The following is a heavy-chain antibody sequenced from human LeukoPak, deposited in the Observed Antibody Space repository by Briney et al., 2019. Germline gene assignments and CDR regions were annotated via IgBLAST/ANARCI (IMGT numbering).Heavy chain of an antibody. CDR3: AKGGPSVVVIAISAIDY. CDR1: GFTFSSYA. V-gene: IGHV3-23*01. D-gene: IGHD2-21*01. CDR2: ISGSGGST. J-gene: IGHJ4*02. Sequence: GGSLRLSCAASGFTFSSYAMSWVRQAPGKGLEWVSAISGSGGSTYYADSVKGRFTISRDNSKNTLYLQMNSLRAEDTAVYYCAKGGPSVVVIAISAIDYWGQGTLVTVSS.